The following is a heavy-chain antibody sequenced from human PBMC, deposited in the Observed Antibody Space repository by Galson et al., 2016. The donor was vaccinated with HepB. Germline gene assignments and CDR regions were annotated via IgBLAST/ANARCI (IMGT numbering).Heavy chain of an antibody. V-gene: IGHV5-51*01. D-gene: IGHD3-22*01. CDR2: IYPGDSDT. Sequence: QSGAEVKKPGESLTISCKASGYSFTSYWIGWVRQMPGKGLEWMGIIYPGDSDTRYSPSFQGQVTISADKSITTAYQQWSSLKASDIAIYYCARVKYDSNGHPDYWGQGTLVTVSS. CDR3: ARVKYDSNGHPDY. J-gene: IGHJ4*02. CDR1: GYSFTSYW.